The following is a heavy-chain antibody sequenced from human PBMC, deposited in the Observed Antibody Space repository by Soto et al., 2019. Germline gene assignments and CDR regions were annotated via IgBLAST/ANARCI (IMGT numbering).Heavy chain of an antibody. Sequence: EAQLVESGGGLVQPGGSLILSCSASGFTFINYWMSWARQAPGKGLEWVANIKQDGSQKYYVDSVKGRFTISRDNAKNSLYLQMSSLRAEDTAVYYCASFYGDYAIFQLWGQGTLVTVSS. V-gene: IGHV3-7*01. CDR2: IKQDGSQK. J-gene: IGHJ1*01. CDR3: ASFYGDYAIFQL. D-gene: IGHD4-17*01. CDR1: GFTFINYW.